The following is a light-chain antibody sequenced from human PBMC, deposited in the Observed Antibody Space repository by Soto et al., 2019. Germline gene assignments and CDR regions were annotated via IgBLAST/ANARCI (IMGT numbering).Light chain of an antibody. CDR3: HPYGSSGT. V-gene: IGKV3-20*01. J-gene: IGKJ1*01. Sequence: EISLLQSPGTVSLSRMERPQFSSTATQIVSNTYLAWYQQKPGQAPRLLIYGASNRATGIPDRCSGSGSGTDFTLTISSLEPEDFAVYCCHPYGSSGTCGHGTKV. CDR2: GAS. CDR1: QIVSNTY.